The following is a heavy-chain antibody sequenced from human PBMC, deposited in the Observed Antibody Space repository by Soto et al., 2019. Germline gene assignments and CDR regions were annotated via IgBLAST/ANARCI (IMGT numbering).Heavy chain of an antibody. D-gene: IGHD2-15*01. Sequence: ASVKVSCKASGYTFTGYYIHWVRQAPGQGLEWMGWISPNSDVTNYAQKFQGRVTMTRDTSISTAYMELSRLRSEDTAVYYCARGAVVVPNGLIAGMDVWGLGTTVTVSS. J-gene: IGHJ6*02. V-gene: IGHV1-2*02. CDR2: ISPNSDVT. CDR3: ARGAVVVPNGLIAGMDV. CDR1: GYTFTGYY.